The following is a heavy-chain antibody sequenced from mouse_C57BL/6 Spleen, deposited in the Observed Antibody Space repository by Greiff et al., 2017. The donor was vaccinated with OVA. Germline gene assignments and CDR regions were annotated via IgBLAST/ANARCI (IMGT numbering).Heavy chain of an antibody. D-gene: IGHD2-4*01. CDR3: ARALYDYDDAMDY. CDR2: INYDGSST. CDR1: GFTFSDYY. V-gene: IGHV5-16*01. J-gene: IGHJ4*01. Sequence: EVKVVESEGGLVQPGRSMKLSCTASGFTFSDYYMAWVRQVPEKGLEWVANINYDGSSTYYLDSLKSRFIISRDNAKNILYLQMSSLKSEDTATYYCARALYDYDDAMDYWGQGTSVTVSS.